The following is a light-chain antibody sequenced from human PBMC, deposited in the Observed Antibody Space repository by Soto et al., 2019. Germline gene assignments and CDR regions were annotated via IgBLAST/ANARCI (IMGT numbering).Light chain of an antibody. CDR2: LNSDGSH. V-gene: IGLV4-69*01. CDR3: QTWGTGMV. Sequence: QPVLTQSPSASAALGASVTLTGTLSSGHSSYAIAWHQQQPEKGTRYLMKLNSDGSHSKGDGIPDRSSGSSSGAERSLTISSLQYEDEAGYYCQTWGTGMVFDGGTKLTVL. J-gene: IGLJ2*01. CDR1: SGHSSYA.